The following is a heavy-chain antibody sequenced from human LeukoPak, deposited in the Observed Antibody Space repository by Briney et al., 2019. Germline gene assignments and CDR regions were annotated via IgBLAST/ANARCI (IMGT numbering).Heavy chain of an antibody. J-gene: IGHJ3*02. CDR2: ISGSGGST. V-gene: IGHV3-23*01. CDR1: GFTFSSYA. CDR3: AKGGYYYGSGSYLMGWWAFDI. D-gene: IGHD3-10*01. Sequence: GGSLRLSCAASGFTFSSYAMSWVRQAPGKGLEWVSAISGSGGSTYYADSVKDRFTISRDNSKNTLYLQMNSLRAEDTAVYYCAKGGYYYGSGSYLMGWWAFDIWGQGTMVTVSS.